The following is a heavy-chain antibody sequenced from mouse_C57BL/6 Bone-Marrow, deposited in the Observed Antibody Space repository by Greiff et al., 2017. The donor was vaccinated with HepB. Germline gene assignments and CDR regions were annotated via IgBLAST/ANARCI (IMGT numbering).Heavy chain of an antibody. Sequence: VQLQQPGAELVRPGSSVKLSCKASGYTFTTYWMHWVKQRPIQGLEWIGNIDPSDSETHYNQKFKDKATLTVDKSSSTAYMQLSSLTSEDSAVYYCARPYYGRRGYYFDYWGQGTTLTVSS. V-gene: IGHV1-52*01. CDR2: IDPSDSET. CDR1: GYTFTTYW. CDR3: ARPYYGRRGYYFDY. D-gene: IGHD1-1*01. J-gene: IGHJ2*01.